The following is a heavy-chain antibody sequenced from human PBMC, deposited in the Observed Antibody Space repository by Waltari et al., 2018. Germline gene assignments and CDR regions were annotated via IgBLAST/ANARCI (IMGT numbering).Heavy chain of an antibody. D-gene: IGHD2-21*01. CDR1: GYTLTQLS. Sequence: QVQVVQSGAEVKKPGASVKVSCKVSGYTLTQLSIHWVRQTPGKGLEWMGGFDTEHGETIYAQKFQDRITMTEDTSTDTAYMELSSLRSEDTAVYYCATSGTIKTLIAVLRNVPFDCWGQGTLVTVSS. V-gene: IGHV1-24*01. J-gene: IGHJ4*02. CDR3: ATSGTIKTLIAVLRNVPFDC. CDR2: FDTEHGET.